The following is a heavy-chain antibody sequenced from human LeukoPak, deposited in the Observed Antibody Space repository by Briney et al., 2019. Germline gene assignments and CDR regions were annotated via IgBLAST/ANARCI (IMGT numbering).Heavy chain of an antibody. CDR3: AKGVRYFDWLRTFDY. D-gene: IGHD3-9*01. V-gene: IGHV3-23*01. J-gene: IGHJ4*02. CDR2: ISGSGGST. Sequence: GGSLRLSCAASGFTFSSYAMSWVRQAPGKGLEWVSAISGSGGSTYYADSVKGRFTISRDNSKNTLYLHMNSLRAEDTAVYYCAKGVRYFDWLRTFDYWGQGTLVTVSS. CDR1: GFTFSSYA.